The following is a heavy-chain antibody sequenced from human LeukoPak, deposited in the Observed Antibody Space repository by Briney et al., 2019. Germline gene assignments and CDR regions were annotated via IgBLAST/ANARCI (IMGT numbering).Heavy chain of an antibody. CDR1: GDIFTSCG. CDR2: ISAYNGNT. J-gene: IGHJ4*02. V-gene: IGHV1-18*01. D-gene: IGHD5-18*01. Sequence: GASVKVSCKASGDIFTSCGISWVRQAPGQGLEWMGWISAYNGNTNYAQKLQGRVTMTTDTSTSTAYMELRSLRSDDTAVYYCARETWIQLWPHYFDYWGQGTLVTVSS. CDR3: ARETWIQLWPHYFDY.